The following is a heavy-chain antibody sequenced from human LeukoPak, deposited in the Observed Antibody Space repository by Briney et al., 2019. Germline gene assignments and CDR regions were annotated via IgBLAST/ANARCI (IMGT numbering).Heavy chain of an antibody. CDR1: GFTFSSYG. D-gene: IGHD5-18*01. CDR2: ISYDGSNK. CDR3: ARFATGLNTAMV. V-gene: IGHV3-30*03. J-gene: IGHJ4*02. Sequence: GGSLRLSCAASGFTFSSYGMHWVRQAPGKGLEWVAVISYDGSNKYYADSVKGRFTISGDNSKNTLYLQMNSLRAEDTAVYYCARFATGLNTAMVWGQGTLVTVSS.